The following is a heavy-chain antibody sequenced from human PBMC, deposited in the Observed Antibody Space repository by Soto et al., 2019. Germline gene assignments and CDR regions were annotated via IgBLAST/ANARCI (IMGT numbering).Heavy chain of an antibody. CDR1: GFTFSSYA. V-gene: IGHV3-30-3*01. Sequence: ESGGGVVQPGRSLRLSCAASGFTFSSYAMHWVRQAPGKGLEWVAVISYDGSNKYYADSVKGRFTISRDNSKNTLYLQMNSLRAEDTAVYYCARDSPRYDFWSGRDAFDIWGQGTMVTVSS. CDR2: ISYDGSNK. D-gene: IGHD3-3*01. CDR3: ARDSPRYDFWSGRDAFDI. J-gene: IGHJ3*02.